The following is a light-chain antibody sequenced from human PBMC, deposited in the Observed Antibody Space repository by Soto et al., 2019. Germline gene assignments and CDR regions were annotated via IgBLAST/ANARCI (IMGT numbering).Light chain of an antibody. CDR3: LQDYNFLT. J-gene: IGKJ4*01. CDR1: QGIGSE. Sequence: IEMTQSPSSLSASVGDRVTITCRASQGIGSELAWYQQRPGRAPKLLIYAVSFLQSGVPSRFSGSGSGTDFILTISILQPEDFATYYCLQDYNFLTFGGGTRVETK. CDR2: AVS. V-gene: IGKV1-6*01.